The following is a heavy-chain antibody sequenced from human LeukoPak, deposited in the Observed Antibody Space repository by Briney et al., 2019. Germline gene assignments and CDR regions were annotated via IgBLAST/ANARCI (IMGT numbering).Heavy chain of an antibody. CDR3: ARARAGRGYSGYDFPLNMDV. J-gene: IGHJ6*03. Sequence: ASVTVSCKASGYTFTSYDINWVRQAPGQGLEWMGWMNPNSGNTGYAQKFQGRVTITRNTSISTAYMELSSLRSEDTAVYYCARARAGRGYSGYDFPLNMDVWGKGTTVTVSS. D-gene: IGHD5-12*01. CDR1: GYTFTSYD. CDR2: MNPNSGNT. V-gene: IGHV1-8*03.